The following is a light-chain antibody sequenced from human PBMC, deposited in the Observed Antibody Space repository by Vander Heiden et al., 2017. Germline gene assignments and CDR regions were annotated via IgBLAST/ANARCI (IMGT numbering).Light chain of an antibody. J-gene: IGLJ3*02. Sequence: QSVLTHPPSVSGAPGPRVTIPCTRRSSNIGAGYDVHWYQQLPGTAPKLLIYGNNNRPSGVPDRFAGSESGTSASLAITGLQAEDEADYYCQSYDSSLSGWVFGGGTKLTVL. CDR3: QSYDSSLSGWV. CDR2: GNN. V-gene: IGLV1-40*01. CDR1: SSNIGAGYD.